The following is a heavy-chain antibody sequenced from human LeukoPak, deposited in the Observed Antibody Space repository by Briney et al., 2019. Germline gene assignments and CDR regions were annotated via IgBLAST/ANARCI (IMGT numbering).Heavy chain of an antibody. V-gene: IGHV1-2*02. CDR1: GYTFTGYY. CDR3: ARVVWLRSYFDY. CDR2: INPNSGGT. D-gene: IGHD5-12*01. Sequence: ASVKVSCKASGYTFTGYYMHWVLQAPGQGLEWMGWINPNSGGTNYAQKFQGRVTMTRDTSISTAYMELSRLRSDDTAVYYCARVVWLRSYFDYWGQGTLVTVSS. J-gene: IGHJ4*02.